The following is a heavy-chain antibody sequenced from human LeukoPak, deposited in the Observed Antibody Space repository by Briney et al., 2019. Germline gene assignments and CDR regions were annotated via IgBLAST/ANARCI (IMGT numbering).Heavy chain of an antibody. Sequence: SETLSLTCAVYGGSFSGYYWSWIRQPPGKGLEWIGEINHSGSTNYNPSLKSRVTISVDKSKNQFSLKLSSVTAADTAVYYCARRPYQFWSGYYISRDAFDIWGQGTMVTVSS. CDR2: INHSGST. CDR1: GGSFSGYY. V-gene: IGHV4-34*01. J-gene: IGHJ3*02. CDR3: ARRPYQFWSGYYISRDAFDI. D-gene: IGHD3-3*01.